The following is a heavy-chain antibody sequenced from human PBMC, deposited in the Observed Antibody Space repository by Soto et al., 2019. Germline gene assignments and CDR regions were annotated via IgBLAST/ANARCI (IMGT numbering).Heavy chain of an antibody. V-gene: IGHV3-30-3*01. CDR3: SSVAGTRFDP. Sequence: ESGGGVVQPGRSLRLSCAASGFTFSSYAMHWVRQAPGKGLEWVAVISYDGSNKYYADSVKGRFTISRDNSKNTLYLQMNSLRAEDTAVYYCSSVAGTRFDPWGQGTLVTVSS. J-gene: IGHJ5*02. D-gene: IGHD6-19*01. CDR2: ISYDGSNK. CDR1: GFTFSSYA.